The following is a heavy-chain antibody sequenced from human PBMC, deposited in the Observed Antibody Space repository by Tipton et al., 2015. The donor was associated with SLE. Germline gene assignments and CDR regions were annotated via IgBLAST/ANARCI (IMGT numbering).Heavy chain of an antibody. CDR1: GYTFTRYG. Sequence: QSGAEVKKPGESLKVSCKASGYTFTRYGISWVRQAPGQGLEWMGWISAFHGNTNYAQKLQGRVTMTTDTSTSTAYMELRSLRSEDTAVYYCASGGFGELLPFDYWGQGTLVTVSS. CDR2: ISAFHGNT. V-gene: IGHV1-18*01. D-gene: IGHD3-10*01. CDR3: ASGGFGELLPFDY. J-gene: IGHJ4*02.